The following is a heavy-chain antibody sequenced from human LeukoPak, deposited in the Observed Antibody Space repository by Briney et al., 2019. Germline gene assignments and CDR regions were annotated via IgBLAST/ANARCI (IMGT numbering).Heavy chain of an antibody. V-gene: IGHV1-18*01. CDR3: ARDRRDSSGYSNHDY. Sequence: GASVKVSCKASGYTFTSYGISWVRQAPGQGLEWMGWISAYNGNTNYAQKLQGRVTMTTDTSTSTAYMELRSLRSDDTAVYYCARDRRDSSGYSNHDYWGQGTLVTVSS. D-gene: IGHD3-22*01. CDR2: ISAYNGNT. J-gene: IGHJ4*02. CDR1: GYTFTSYG.